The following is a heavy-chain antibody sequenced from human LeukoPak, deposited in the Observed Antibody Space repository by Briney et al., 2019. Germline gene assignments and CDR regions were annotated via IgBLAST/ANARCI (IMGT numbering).Heavy chain of an antibody. CDR3: AKLGLAVTRGTPADY. CDR2: IVGSGGST. J-gene: IGHJ4*02. Sequence: GGSLRLSCAASGFTFSSYAMSWVRQAPGKGLEWVSVIVGSGGSTYYADSVKGRFTISRDNSKSTLYLQMNSLRAEDTAVYYCAKLGLAVTRGTPADYWGQGTLLTVSS. CDR1: GFTFSSYA. D-gene: IGHD2-15*01. V-gene: IGHV3-23*01.